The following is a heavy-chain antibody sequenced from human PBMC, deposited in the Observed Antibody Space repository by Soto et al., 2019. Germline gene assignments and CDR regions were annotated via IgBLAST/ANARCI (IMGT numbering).Heavy chain of an antibody. CDR3: ARDILSVGPRANDAFDV. CDR2: INPDNGST. V-gene: IGHV1-3*01. D-gene: IGHD2-8*02. CDR1: GFTFSDHL. J-gene: IGHJ3*01. Sequence: QVQLVQSGAEVRKPGASVNISCRASGFTFSDHLINWVRQVPGQSLEWMGWINPDNGSTKYSQTFQGRVTISRHSSASIDYVEVSDLTSEDTAVFYCARDILSVGPRANDAFDVWGQGTMVTVSS.